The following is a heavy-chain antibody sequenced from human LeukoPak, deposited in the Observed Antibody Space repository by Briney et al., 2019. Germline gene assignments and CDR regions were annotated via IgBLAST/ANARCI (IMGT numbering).Heavy chain of an antibody. CDR2: IYSGGGT. Sequence: PGGSLRLSCAASGFTVSSKYMSWFRQAPGKGLEWVSIIYSGGGTYYSDSVKGRFTISRDNSKNTLYLQMNSLTAEDTAVYYCAGVTSSWTWDYWGQGTLVTVSS. V-gene: IGHV3-66*01. J-gene: IGHJ4*02. CDR1: GFTVSSKY. D-gene: IGHD6-13*01. CDR3: AGVTSSWTWDY.